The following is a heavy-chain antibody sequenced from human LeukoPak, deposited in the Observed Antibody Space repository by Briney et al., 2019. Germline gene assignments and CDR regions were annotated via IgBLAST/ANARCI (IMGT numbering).Heavy chain of an antibody. CDR2: IIPIFGTA. V-gene: IGHV1-69*06. D-gene: IGHD6-19*01. CDR3: ARDGYSSGQTRAFDI. J-gene: IGHJ3*02. Sequence: ASEKVSCKASGGTFSSYAISWVRQAPGQGLEWMGGIIPIFGTANYAQKFQGRVTITADKSTSTAYMELSSLRSEDTAVYYCARDGYSSGQTRAFDIWGQGTMVTVSS. CDR1: GGTFSSYA.